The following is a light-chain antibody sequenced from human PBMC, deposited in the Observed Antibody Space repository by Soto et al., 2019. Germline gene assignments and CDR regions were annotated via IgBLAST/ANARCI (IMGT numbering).Light chain of an antibody. V-gene: IGKV3-11*01. CDR1: QSVNSY. CDR2: EGS. CDR3: QHRSNWPAT. Sequence: EIVLTQSPATLSLSPGERATLSCRASQSVNSYLAWYRQKPGQAPRLLIYEGSKRATGIPARFSGSGSGTDFTLTISSLEPEDFAVYYCQHRSNWPATFGQGTKVEI. J-gene: IGKJ2*01.